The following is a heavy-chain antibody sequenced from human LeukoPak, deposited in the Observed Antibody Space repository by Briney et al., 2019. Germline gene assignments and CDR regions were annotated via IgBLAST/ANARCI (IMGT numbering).Heavy chain of an antibody. CDR3: GRRRIDCSDTGCYVDY. CDR1: GYTFTGYY. J-gene: IGHJ4*02. V-gene: IGHV1-2*02. D-gene: IGHD2-15*01. Sequence: ASVKVSCKASGYTFTGYYIHWMRQAPGQGLEWMGWMNPNRGDTSYAQKFQGRVTMTRDTPINTAYMELSGLTSDNTAVYYCGRRRIDCSDTGCYVDYWGQGTLVTVSS. CDR2: MNPNRGDT.